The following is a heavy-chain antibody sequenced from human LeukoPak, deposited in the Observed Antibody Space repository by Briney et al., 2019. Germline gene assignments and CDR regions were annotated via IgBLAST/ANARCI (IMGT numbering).Heavy chain of an antibody. V-gene: IGHV3-23*01. CDR3: AKDNKGFLEWLAPFDY. CDR2: ISGSGGTT. D-gene: IGHD3-3*01. CDR1: GFTFSSYA. Sequence: HSGGSLRLSCAASGFTFSSYAMSWVRQAPGKGLEWVSGISGSGGTTYYADSVKGRFTISRDNSKNTLYLQMNSLRAEDTAVYYCAKDNKGFLEWLAPFDYWGQGTLVTVSS. J-gene: IGHJ4*02.